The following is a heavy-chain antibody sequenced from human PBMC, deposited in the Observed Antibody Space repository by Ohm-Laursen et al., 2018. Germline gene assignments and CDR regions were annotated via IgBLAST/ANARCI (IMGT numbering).Heavy chain of an antibody. D-gene: IGHD4-23*01. CDR1: GYTFSSYD. Sequence: ASVKVSCKASGYTFSSYDIIWVRQASGQGPEWMGGINPNRHNTGYAPKFRGRVTMTSDSSISTAYMELYSLTFEDTATYYCARAVRYQLLSDPWGQGTLVTVSS. J-gene: IGHJ5*02. V-gene: IGHV1-8*01. CDR3: ARAVRYQLLSDP. CDR2: INPNRHNT.